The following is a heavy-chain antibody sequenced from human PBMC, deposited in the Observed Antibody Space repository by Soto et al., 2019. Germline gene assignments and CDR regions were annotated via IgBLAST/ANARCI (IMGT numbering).Heavy chain of an antibody. V-gene: IGHV3-30-3*01. Sequence: QVQLVESGGGVVQPGRSLRLSCAASGFTFSSYAMYWVRQAPGKGLEWVAVISYDGNNKHYADSVEGRFTISRDNSKNTLYLQMNSLRAEDTAVYYCARAGCDGGSCYTLVGLRYGMDVWGQGTTVTVSS. CDR3: ARAGCDGGSCYTLVGLRYGMDV. D-gene: IGHD2-15*01. CDR1: GFTFSSYA. J-gene: IGHJ6*02. CDR2: ISYDGNNK.